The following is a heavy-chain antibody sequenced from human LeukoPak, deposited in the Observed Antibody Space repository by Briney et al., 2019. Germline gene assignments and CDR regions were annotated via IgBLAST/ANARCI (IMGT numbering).Heavy chain of an antibody. V-gene: IGHV3-21*01. D-gene: IGHD6-13*01. Sequence: GGSLRLSCTASGFTFSSYGINWVRQATGKGLEWVSSISSSSSYIYYADSVKGRFTISRDNAKNSLYLQMNSLRAEDTAVYYCARVKGGAAAATAWGQGTLVTVSS. CDR3: ARVKGGAAAATA. CDR1: GFTFSSYG. J-gene: IGHJ5*02. CDR2: ISSSSSYI.